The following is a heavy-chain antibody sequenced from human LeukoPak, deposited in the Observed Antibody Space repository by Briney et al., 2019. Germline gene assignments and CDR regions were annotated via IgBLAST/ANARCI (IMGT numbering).Heavy chain of an antibody. D-gene: IGHD4-17*01. Sequence: GGSLRLSCAASGFTVSSNYMSWVRQAPGKGLEWVSVIYSGGSTYYADSVKGRFTISRDNSKNTLYLQMNSLRAEDTAVYYCARDSNGDYAQPTYYYYYGMDVWGQGTTVTVSS. CDR3: ARDSNGDYAQPTYYYYYGMDV. J-gene: IGHJ6*02. CDR1: GFTVSSNY. CDR2: IYSGGST. V-gene: IGHV3-66*01.